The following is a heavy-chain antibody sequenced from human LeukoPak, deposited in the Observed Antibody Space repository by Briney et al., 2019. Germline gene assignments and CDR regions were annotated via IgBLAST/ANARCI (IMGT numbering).Heavy chain of an antibody. V-gene: IGHV3-23*01. J-gene: IGHJ5*02. Sequence: GGSLRLSCAASGFTFSDYYMSWVRQAPGEGLEWVSAISGSGGSTYYADSVKGRFTISRDNSKNTLYLQMNSLRAEDTAVYYCAKSSSSSGYEWFDPWGQGTLVTVSS. D-gene: IGHD6-6*01. CDR3: AKSSSSSGYEWFDP. CDR2: ISGSGGST. CDR1: GFTFSDYY.